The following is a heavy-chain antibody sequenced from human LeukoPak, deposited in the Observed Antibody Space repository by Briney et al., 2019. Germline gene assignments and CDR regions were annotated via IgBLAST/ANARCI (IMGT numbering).Heavy chain of an antibody. Sequence: SETLSLTCTVSGGSISSYYWSWIRQPAGKGLEWIGRIYTSGSTNYNPSLKSRVTISVDTSKNQFSLKLSSVTAADTAVYYCARLSVDTAMGSAAFDYWGQGTLVTVSS. V-gene: IGHV4-4*07. CDR2: IYTSGST. J-gene: IGHJ4*02. CDR3: ARLSVDTAMGSAAFDY. CDR1: GGSISSYY. D-gene: IGHD5-18*01.